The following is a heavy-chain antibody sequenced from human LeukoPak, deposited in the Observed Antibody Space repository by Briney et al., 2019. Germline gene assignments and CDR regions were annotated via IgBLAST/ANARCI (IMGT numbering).Heavy chain of an antibody. CDR1: EFTVSRNY. Sequence: GGSLRLSCTASEFTVSRNYMLWVRQAPGKGLEWVSLIFSNGDTHYADSVKGRFTISRDTSKNTVFLQMNSLRVEDTAMYYCTRDQMNYWGQGTLVTVSS. CDR2: IFSNGDT. J-gene: IGHJ4*02. CDR3: TRDQMNY. D-gene: IGHD5-24*01. V-gene: IGHV3-53*01.